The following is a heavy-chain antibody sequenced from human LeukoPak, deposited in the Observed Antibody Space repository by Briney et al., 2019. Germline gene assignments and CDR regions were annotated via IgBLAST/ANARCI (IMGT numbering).Heavy chain of an antibody. Sequence: GGSLRLSCAASGFTFSSYSMNWVRQAPGKGLEWVSSISSSSSYIYYADSVKGRFTISRDNAKNSLYLQMNSLRAEDTAVYYCARDGFGESFFDYWGQGTLVTVSS. CDR2: ISSSSSYI. CDR3: ARDGFGESFFDY. J-gene: IGHJ4*02. V-gene: IGHV3-21*01. D-gene: IGHD3-10*01. CDR1: GFTFSSYS.